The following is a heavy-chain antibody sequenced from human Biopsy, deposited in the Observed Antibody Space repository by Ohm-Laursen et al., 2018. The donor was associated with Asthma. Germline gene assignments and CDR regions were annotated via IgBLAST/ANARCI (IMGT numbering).Heavy chain of an antibody. V-gene: IGHV3-53*01. CDR3: ARGDSSNWSHYYFDY. CDR1: GFTVSRDH. D-gene: IGHD3-22*01. Sequence: GSLRLSCAASGFTVSRDHMFWVRQAPGKGLEWVSVIYSVGTSHTADSVRGQFTISRDYSKNTLYLQMHSLRAEDTAVYYCARGDSSNWSHYYFDYWGQGTLVTVSS. J-gene: IGHJ4*02. CDR2: IYSVGTS.